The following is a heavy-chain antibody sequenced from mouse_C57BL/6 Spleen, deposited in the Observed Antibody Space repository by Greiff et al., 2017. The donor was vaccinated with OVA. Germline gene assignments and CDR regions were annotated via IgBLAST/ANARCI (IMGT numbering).Heavy chain of an antibody. J-gene: IGHJ1*03. V-gene: IGHV14-2*01. CDR2: IDPEDGET. CDR3: ARCLYGNRYFDV. D-gene: IGHD2-1*01. CDR1: GFNIKDYY. Sequence: VQLQQSGAELVHPGSSFNLSCTASGFNIKDYYMHWVKQRTEQGLEWIGRIDPEDGETKYAPKFQGKATITADTSSNTAYLQLSSLTSEDTAVYYCARCLYGNRYFDVWGTGTTVTVSS.